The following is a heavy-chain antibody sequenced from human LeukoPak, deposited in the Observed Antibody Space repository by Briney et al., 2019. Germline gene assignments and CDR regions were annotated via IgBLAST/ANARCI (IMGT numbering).Heavy chain of an antibody. Sequence: PSETLSLXCTVSGGSMSSYYWSWIRQPPGKGVEWIGSIYYSGSTNYNPSLKSRVTISVDTSKNQFSLKLTSVTAADTAVYYCARDRWRLQPDYWGQGILVTVSS. D-gene: IGHD5-24*01. V-gene: IGHV4-59*01. CDR2: IYYSGST. J-gene: IGHJ4*02. CDR1: GGSMSSYY. CDR3: ARDRWRLQPDY.